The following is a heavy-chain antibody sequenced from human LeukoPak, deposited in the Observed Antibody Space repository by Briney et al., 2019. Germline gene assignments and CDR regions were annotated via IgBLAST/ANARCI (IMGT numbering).Heavy chain of an antibody. V-gene: IGHV3-23*01. D-gene: IGHD2-21*02. J-gene: IGHJ4*02. Sequence: PGGSLRLSRAASVFTFSNYAMSWVRQAPGKRREWVSGISGTRGTINYADPVKGRFTISRDNSKNTVYLQMNSLRAEDTVVYYCAKRLGDQRAFDYWGQGTLVTVSS. CDR3: AKRLGDQRAFDY. CDR1: VFTFSNYA. CDR2: ISGTRGTI.